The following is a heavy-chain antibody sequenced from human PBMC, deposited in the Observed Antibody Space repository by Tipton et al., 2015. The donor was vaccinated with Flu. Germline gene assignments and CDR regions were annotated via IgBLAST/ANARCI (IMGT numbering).Heavy chain of an antibody. CDR2: IHRSGTT. Sequence: CAVSGDSIRSDYFWGWIRQPPGKGLEWIATIHRSGTTKYNPSLKSRVTISVDTSKNEFYLEMSSVTAADTAVYYCARRTAAGPYNWFDPWGQGTLVTVSS. CDR3: ARRTAAGPYNWFDP. CDR1: GDSIRSDYF. V-gene: IGHV4-38-2*01. D-gene: IGHD6-13*01. J-gene: IGHJ5*02.